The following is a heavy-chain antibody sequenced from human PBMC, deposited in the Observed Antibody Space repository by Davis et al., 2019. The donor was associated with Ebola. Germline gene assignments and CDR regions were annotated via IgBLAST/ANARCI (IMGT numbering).Heavy chain of an antibody. CDR3: AREPIMIPTRRDFDY. D-gene: IGHD3-16*01. J-gene: IGHJ4*02. Sequence: PGGSLRLSCAASGFTFSAYNMNWVRQAPGKGLEWVSSISSSSTYIYYADSVKGRFTISRDNANNSLYLQMDSLRAEDTAVYYCAREPIMIPTRRDFDYWGQGSLVTVSS. V-gene: IGHV3-21*01. CDR1: GFTFSAYN. CDR2: ISSSSTYI.